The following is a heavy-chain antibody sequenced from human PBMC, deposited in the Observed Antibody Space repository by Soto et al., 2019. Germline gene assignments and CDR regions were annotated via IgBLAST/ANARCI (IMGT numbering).Heavy chain of an antibody. D-gene: IGHD3-22*01. CDR3: ARLVYDSRLNYLYFDH. J-gene: IGHJ4*02. CDR1: GVSISSGNW. V-gene: IGHV4-4*02. CDR2: VYNDGSA. Sequence: SETLSLTCDVSGVSISSGNWWSWVRQPPGKGLEWIAEVYNDGSANYHPSLESRATISVDRSKNQFSLRVSSVTAADTGKYYCARLVYDSRLNYLYFDHWGQGTLVTVPQ.